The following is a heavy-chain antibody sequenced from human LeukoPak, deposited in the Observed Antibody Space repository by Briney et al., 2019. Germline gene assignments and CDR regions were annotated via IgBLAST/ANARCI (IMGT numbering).Heavy chain of an antibody. D-gene: IGHD3-22*01. J-gene: IGHJ6*03. CDR1: GFTFSSYA. Sequence: PGGSLRLSCAASGFTFSSYAMSWVRQAPGKGLEWVSAISGSGGSTYYADSVKGRFTISRDNSKNTLYLQMNSLRAEDTAVYYCATNLKSSGYSYYYYYYYMDVWGKGTTVTVSS. V-gene: IGHV3-23*01. CDR2: ISGSGGST. CDR3: ATNLKSSGYSYYYYYYYMDV.